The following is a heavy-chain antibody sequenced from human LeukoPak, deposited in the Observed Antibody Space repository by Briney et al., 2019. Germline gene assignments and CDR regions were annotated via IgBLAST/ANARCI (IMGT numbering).Heavy chain of an antibody. D-gene: IGHD1-7*01. CDR3: ARSSRELGGYAPWELMPPFDY. CDR1: GIILSSYW. V-gene: IGHV3-7*01. CDR2: IKHDGSEK. Sequence: GGSLRLSRAASGIILSSYWMSWVCQAPGKGLEWVANIKHDGSEKRYVDSVKGRFTISRDNAKNSLYLQMNSLRAEDTAVYYCARSSRELGGYAPWELMPPFDYWGQGTLVTVSS. J-gene: IGHJ4*02.